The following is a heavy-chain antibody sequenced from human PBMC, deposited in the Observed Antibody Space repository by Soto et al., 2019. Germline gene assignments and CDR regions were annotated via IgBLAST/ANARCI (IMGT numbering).Heavy chain of an antibody. V-gene: IGHV4-30-4*01. CDR1: GDYIHVGGYY. D-gene: IGHD2-2*01. Sequence: PSETLSLTCSVSGDYIHVGGYYWTWIRQRPGKGLEWMGYIYYTGKTYYNPSLESRLTMSVDRSKNQFSLRLTSGTAADTAVYFCGRDLTSNANCIDPWGQGTLVTVSS. CDR2: IYYTGKT. J-gene: IGHJ5*02. CDR3: GRDLTSNANCIDP.